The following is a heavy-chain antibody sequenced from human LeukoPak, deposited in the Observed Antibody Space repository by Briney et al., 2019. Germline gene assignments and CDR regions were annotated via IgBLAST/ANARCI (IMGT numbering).Heavy chain of an antibody. CDR1: GFTFSSHW. CDR2: ISSDGSTT. J-gene: IGHJ4*02. V-gene: IGHV3-74*01. Sequence: QPGGSLRLSCAASGFTFSSHWMHWVRRPPGEGLVWVSRISSDGSTTNYADSVKGRFTISRDNANNALYLQMNSLRAEDTAVYYCVGDRDLSYWGQGTLVTVSS. CDR3: VGDRDLSY.